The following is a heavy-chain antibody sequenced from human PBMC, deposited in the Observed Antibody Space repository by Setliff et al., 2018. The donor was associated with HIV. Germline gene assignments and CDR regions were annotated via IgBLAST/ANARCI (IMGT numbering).Heavy chain of an antibody. Sequence: SETLSLTCTVSGGSISSSSYYWGWIRQPPGKGLEWIGNIYYTGNTNYNPSLKSRVTISVDTAKNQFSLNLTSVTAADTAVYYCARGGFKWSGSYADYWGQGTLVTVSS. CDR1: GGSISSSSYY. CDR2: IYYTGNT. V-gene: IGHV4-39*07. D-gene: IGHD1-26*01. CDR3: ARGGFKWSGSYADY. J-gene: IGHJ4*02.